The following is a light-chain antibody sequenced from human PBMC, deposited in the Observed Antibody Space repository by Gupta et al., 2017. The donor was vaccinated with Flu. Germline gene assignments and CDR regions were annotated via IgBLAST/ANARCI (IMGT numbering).Light chain of an antibody. J-gene: IGLJ3*02. CDR2: RNH. V-gene: IGLV1-47*01. CDR3: EAWDDSLSGNWV. Sequence: SVLIQPPSVSGTPGPRVTIACSEGSSNIGMNSVPLSQHLPGTGPNILIYRNHRRHSGGPDRFSGSKSGTSAALAISWLRPEEEGDYYCEAWDDSLSGNWVFGGGTKLTVL. CDR1: SSNIGMNS.